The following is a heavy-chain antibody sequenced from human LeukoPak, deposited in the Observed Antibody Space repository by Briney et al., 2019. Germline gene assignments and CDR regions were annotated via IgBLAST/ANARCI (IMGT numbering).Heavy chain of an antibody. CDR3: AKKTPGTYPFDY. J-gene: IGHJ4*02. CDR1: GFSFSSTA. Sequence: GGSLTLSCAASGFSFSSTAMNWVRQAPGKGLEWVSASGTDGDTYYADSVQGRFTISRDNSRNTLYLQMTSLRADDTAVYYCAKKTPGTYPFDYWGQGTLVTVSP. D-gene: IGHD6-13*01. CDR2: SGTDGDT. V-gene: IGHV3-23*01.